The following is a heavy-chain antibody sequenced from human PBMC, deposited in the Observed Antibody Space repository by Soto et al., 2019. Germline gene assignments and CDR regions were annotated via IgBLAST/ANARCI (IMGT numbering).Heavy chain of an antibody. Sequence: EVQLVESGGGLVQPGGSLRLSCAASGFTFSSYEMNWVRQAPGKGLEWVSYISSSGSTIYYADSVKGRFTISRDNAKNSLYLQMNSLRAEDTAVYYCARDLWGSRYSSSSDRWDYWGQGTLVTVSS. D-gene: IGHD6-6*01. CDR3: ARDLWGSRYSSSSDRWDY. V-gene: IGHV3-48*03. CDR2: ISSSGSTI. CDR1: GFTFSSYE. J-gene: IGHJ4*02.